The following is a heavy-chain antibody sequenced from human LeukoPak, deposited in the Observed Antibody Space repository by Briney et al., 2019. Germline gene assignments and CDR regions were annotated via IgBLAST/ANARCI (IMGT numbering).Heavy chain of an antibody. J-gene: IGHJ3*02. D-gene: IGHD3-10*01. CDR2: IWYDASNK. CDR1: GFTFSSFG. Sequence: PGRSLTLSCAASGFTFSSFGMHWVRQAPGKGLEWVAVIWYDASNKNYADSVKGRFTISRDNSKNTLYLQMNSLRAEDTAVYYCARNYGSGRGSDALDIWGQGTMVTVSS. V-gene: IGHV3-33*01. CDR3: ARNYGSGRGSDALDI.